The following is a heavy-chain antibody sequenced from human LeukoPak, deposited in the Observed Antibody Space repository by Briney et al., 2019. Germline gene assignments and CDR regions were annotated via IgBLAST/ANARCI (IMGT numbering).Heavy chain of an antibody. V-gene: IGHV4-34*01. CDR2: INHSGST. Sequence: SETLSLTCAVYGGSFSGYYWSWIRQPPGKGLEWIGEINHSGSTNYNPSLKSRVTISVDTSKNQFSLQLNSVTPEDTAVYYCARAGPLCRYCSGGSCYSCYMDVWGKGTTVTVSS. CDR3: ARAGPLCRYCSGGSCYSCYMDV. D-gene: IGHD2-15*01. CDR1: GGSFSGYY. J-gene: IGHJ6*03.